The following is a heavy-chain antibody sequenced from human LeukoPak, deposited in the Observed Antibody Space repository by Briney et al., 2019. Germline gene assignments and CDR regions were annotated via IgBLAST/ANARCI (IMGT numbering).Heavy chain of an antibody. V-gene: IGHV3-53*01. Sequence: GGSLRLSCAASGFTFRNYAMSWVRQAPGKGLEWVSVVYSGGSTYYADSVKGRFTISRDNSKNTLYLQMNSLRAEDTAVYYCARVSGYGDHGFDYWGQGTLVTVSS. CDR3: ARVSGYGDHGFDY. CDR1: GFTFRNYA. D-gene: IGHD4-17*01. CDR2: VYSGGST. J-gene: IGHJ4*02.